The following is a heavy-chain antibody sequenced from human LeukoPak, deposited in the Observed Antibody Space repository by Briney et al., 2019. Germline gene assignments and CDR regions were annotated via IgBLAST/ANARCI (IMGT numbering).Heavy chain of an antibody. J-gene: IGHJ4*02. CDR1: GFPFGSYA. D-gene: IGHD6-19*01. Sequence: PGGSLRLSCAVSGFPFGSYAIHWVRQAPGKGLEWVAVISFHGSEKYYADSVKGRFTISRDNSKNTLYLQMNSLRAEDTAVYYCARASSGGNGWDPDYWGQGTLVTVSS. CDR2: ISFHGSEK. CDR3: ARASSGGNGWDPDY. V-gene: IGHV3-30-3*01.